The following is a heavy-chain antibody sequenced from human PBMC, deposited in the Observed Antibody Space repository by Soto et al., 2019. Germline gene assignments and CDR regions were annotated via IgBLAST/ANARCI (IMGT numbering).Heavy chain of an antibody. CDR3: ARDYFDSSDYTTNWFDP. D-gene: IGHD3-22*01. Sequence: QLQLQESGPGLVKSSETLSLTCSVSGDSISNSRFYWAWIRQPPGEGLEWIGSIYHTGNAYYNPSLKSRVTIFVDTSKNQFSLKLTSVTAADTALSYCARDYFDSSDYTTNWFDPWGQGTLVTVSS. CDR1: GDSISNSRFY. J-gene: IGHJ5*02. CDR2: IYHTGNA. V-gene: IGHV4-39*01.